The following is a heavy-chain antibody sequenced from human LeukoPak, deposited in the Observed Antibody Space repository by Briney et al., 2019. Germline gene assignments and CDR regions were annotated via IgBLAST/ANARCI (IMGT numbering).Heavy chain of an antibody. CDR1: GGSVSSGSYY. CDR3: AREASRMAHP. V-gene: IGHV4-61*01. D-gene: IGHD5-24*01. Sequence: SETLSLTCTVSGGSVSSGSYYWSWIRQPPGKGLEWIGYIYYSGSTNCNPSLKSRVTISVDTSKNQFSLKLSSVTAADTAVYYCAREASRMAHPWGQGTLVTVSS. J-gene: IGHJ5*02. CDR2: IYYSGST.